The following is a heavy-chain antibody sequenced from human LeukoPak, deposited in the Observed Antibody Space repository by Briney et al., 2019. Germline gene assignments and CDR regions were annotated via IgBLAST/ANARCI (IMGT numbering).Heavy chain of an antibody. Sequence: SETLSLTCTVSGGSISSYYWSWIRQPPGKGLEWIGYIHYSGSTNYNDSLKSRFTISVDTSKNQFSPNLSSVTAADTAVYYCARTAEGGYTYGYFYYYYMDVWGKGTTVTISS. D-gene: IGHD5-18*01. V-gene: IGHV4-59*01. CDR3: ARTAEGGYTYGYFYYYYMDV. CDR2: IHYSGST. J-gene: IGHJ6*03. CDR1: GGSISSYY.